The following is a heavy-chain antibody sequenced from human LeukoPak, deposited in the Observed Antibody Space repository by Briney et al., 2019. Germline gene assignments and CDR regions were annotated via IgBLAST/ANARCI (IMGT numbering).Heavy chain of an antibody. CDR3: ARVGYCSSTSRPRGAVDY. V-gene: IGHV4-38-2*01. D-gene: IGHD2-2*01. J-gene: IGHJ4*02. Sequence: SETLSLTCAVSGYSISSGYYWGWIRQPPGKGLEWIGSIYHSGSTYYNPSLKSRVTISVDTSKNQFSLKLSSVTAADTAVYYCARVGYCSSTSRPRGAVDYWGQGTLVTVSS. CDR2: IYHSGST. CDR1: GYSISSGYY.